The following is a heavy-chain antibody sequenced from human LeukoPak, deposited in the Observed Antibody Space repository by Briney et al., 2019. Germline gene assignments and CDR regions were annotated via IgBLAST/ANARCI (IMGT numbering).Heavy chain of an antibody. D-gene: IGHD4-11*01. J-gene: IGHJ1*01. CDR1: GYTFTNYG. V-gene: IGHV1-18*01. CDR2: ISAYNGYT. CDR3: ARDKAVTTELTQYFQH. Sequence: ASVTVSCKTSGYTFTNYGVSWVRPAPGQGLEWMGWISAYNGYTNYAQKLQVRVTMTTDTSTSTAYMELRSLTSDDTAVYYCARDKAVTTELTQYFQHWGQGTLVTVSS.